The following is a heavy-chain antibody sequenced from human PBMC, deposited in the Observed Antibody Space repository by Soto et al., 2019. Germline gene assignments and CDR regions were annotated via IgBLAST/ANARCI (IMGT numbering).Heavy chain of an antibody. D-gene: IGHD4-4*01. Sequence: LNISCQTSGYTFTNYWIGWVRQMPGGGLEWLGLIFPRDFDVRYSPSFEGQVTISADRSTATAFLQWRSPEASDSALYFCARLVSLLQPIDSWGQGTPVTVSS. V-gene: IGHV5-51*01. CDR3: ARLVSLLQPIDS. J-gene: IGHJ5*01. CDR2: IFPRDFDV. CDR1: GYTFTNYW.